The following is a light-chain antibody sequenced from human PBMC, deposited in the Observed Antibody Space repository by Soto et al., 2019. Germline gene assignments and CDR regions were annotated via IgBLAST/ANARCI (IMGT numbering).Light chain of an antibody. CDR3: QHYNSHSEI. CDR1: QAIKKL. CDR2: KAS. V-gene: IGKV1-5*03. J-gene: IGKJ2*01. Sequence: DIQMTQSPSSLSASVGDRVTITCRASQAIKKLLAWFQQKPGKAPKLLIYKASNLKTGVPSRFSGSGSGTEFSFTITSLQPEDIGTYYCQHYNSHSEIFGQGTKLELK.